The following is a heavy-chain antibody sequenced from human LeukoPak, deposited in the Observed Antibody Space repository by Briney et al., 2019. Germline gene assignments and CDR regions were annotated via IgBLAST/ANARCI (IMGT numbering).Heavy chain of an antibody. CDR3: ARGCSGGSCYQPSRDAFDI. CDR2: INHSGST. D-gene: IGHD2-15*01. Sequence: PSETLSLTCAVYGGSFSGYYWSWIRQPPGKGLEWIGEINHSGSTNYNPSLKSRVTISVDTSKNQFSLKLSSVTAADTAVYYCARGCSGGSCYQPSRDAFDIWGQGTMVTVSS. V-gene: IGHV4-34*01. CDR1: GGSFSGYY. J-gene: IGHJ3*02.